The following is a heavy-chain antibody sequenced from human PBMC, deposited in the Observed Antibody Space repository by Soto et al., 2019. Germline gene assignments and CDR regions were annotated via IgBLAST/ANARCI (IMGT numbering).Heavy chain of an antibody. CDR2: ISYSGDT. CDR3: ARRRDGYTGVWFDP. CDR1: GAPIGFFY. V-gene: IGHV4-59*01. D-gene: IGHD5-12*01. J-gene: IGHJ5*02. Sequence: PSETLSLTCTVSGAPIGFFYWSWIRQPPGKGLEWIGHISYSGDTNYNPSLKSRVTISINRTENQFSLKLNSVTAADTAVYYCARRRDGYTGVWFDPWGQGTLVTVSS.